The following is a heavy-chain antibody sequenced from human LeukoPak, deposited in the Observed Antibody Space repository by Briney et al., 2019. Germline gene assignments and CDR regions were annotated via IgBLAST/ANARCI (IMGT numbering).Heavy chain of an antibody. V-gene: IGHV4-59*08. D-gene: IGHD2-2*01. Sequence: AETLSLTCTVSGGSMNGYYWSWIRQPPRKGLEWIGFIHNSGRTNYKPSLVSRVTISLDTSKNQFSLNMRSLTAADTAVYYCATYAGGQGGRGYWGQGALVSVSS. CDR2: IHNSGRT. CDR3: ATYAGGQGGRGY. CDR1: GGSMNGYY. J-gene: IGHJ4*02.